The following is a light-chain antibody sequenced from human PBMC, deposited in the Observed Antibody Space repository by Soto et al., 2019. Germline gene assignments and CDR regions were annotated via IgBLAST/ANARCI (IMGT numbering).Light chain of an antibody. CDR1: QSISIW. CDR2: KTS. CDR3: QHWHDYSWT. J-gene: IGKJ1*01. V-gene: IGKV1-5*03. Sequence: DIPMTQSPSTLSASVGDRVTITGRASQSISIWLAWYQQKPGKAPNLLIYKTSSLETGVPSRFSGSGSGTEFTLTISSLQPDDFATYYCQHWHDYSWTFGQGTKVEVK.